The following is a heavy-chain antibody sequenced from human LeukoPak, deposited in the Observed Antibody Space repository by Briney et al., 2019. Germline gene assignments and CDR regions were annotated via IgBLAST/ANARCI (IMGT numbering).Heavy chain of an antibody. J-gene: IGHJ6*02. Sequence: GGSLRLSCAASGFTFSSYSMNWVRQAPGKGLEWVSSISSSSSYIYDADSVKSRFTISRDNAKNSLYLQMNSLRAEDTAVYYYARDGNVLLWFGELLSPYYYYGMDVWGQGTTVTVSS. D-gene: IGHD3-10*01. V-gene: IGHV3-21*01. CDR3: ARDGNVLLWFGELLSPYYYYGMDV. CDR2: ISSSSSYI. CDR1: GFTFSSYS.